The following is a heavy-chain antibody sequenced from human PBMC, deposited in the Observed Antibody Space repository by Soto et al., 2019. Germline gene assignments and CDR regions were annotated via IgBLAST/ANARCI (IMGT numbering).Heavy chain of an antibody. CDR3: ARERTRGFDP. V-gene: IGHV1-8*01. CDR1: GYTLTSYD. CDR2: MKPNGGNT. J-gene: IGHJ5*02. Sequence: QVQLVQSGAEVKNPGASVKVSFKASGYTLTSYDSNWVRQGTGRGLEWMGWMKPNGGNTAYAQKFLGRGTMTRNTSISTAYIELISLRSEDKAVYYCARERTRGFDPWGQGTLVTVSS.